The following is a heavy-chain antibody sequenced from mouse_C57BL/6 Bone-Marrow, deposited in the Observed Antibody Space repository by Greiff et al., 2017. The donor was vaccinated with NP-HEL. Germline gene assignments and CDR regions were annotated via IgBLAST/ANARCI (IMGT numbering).Heavy chain of an antibody. CDR1: GFSLTSYG. CDR2: IWSGGST. CDR3: ASPSTMVTHYYAMDY. Sequence: QVQLQQSGPGLVQPSQSLSITCTASGFSLTSYGVHWVRQSPGKGLEWLGVIWSGGSTDYNAAFISRLSISKDNSKSQVFFKMNSLQADDTAIYYCASPSTMVTHYYAMDYWGQGTSVTVSS. J-gene: IGHJ4*01. D-gene: IGHD2-2*01. V-gene: IGHV2-2*01.